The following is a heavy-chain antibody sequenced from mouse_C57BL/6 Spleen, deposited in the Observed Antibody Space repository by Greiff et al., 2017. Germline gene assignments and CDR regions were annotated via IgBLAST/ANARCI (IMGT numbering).Heavy chain of an antibody. D-gene: IGHD2-2*01. CDR2: ISDGGSYT. CDR3: ARGAMVTTRYFDY. J-gene: IGHJ2*01. CDR1: GFTFSSYA. Sequence: EVMLVESGGGLVKPGGSLKLSCAASGFTFSSYAMSWVRQTPEKRLEWVATISDGGSYTYYPDNVKGRFTISRDNAKNNLYLQMSHLKSEDTAMDYCARGAMVTTRYFDYWGQGTTLTVSS. V-gene: IGHV5-4*03.